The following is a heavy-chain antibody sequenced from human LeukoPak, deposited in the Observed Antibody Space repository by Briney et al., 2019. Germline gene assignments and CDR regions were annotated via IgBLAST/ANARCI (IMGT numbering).Heavy chain of an antibody. CDR2: IYHSGST. V-gene: IGHV4-4*02. Sequence: GSLRLSCAASGFTVSSDYMSWVRQPPGKGLEWIGEIYHSGSTNYNPSLKSRVTISVDKSKNQFSLKLSSVTAADTAVYYCARDNLGGFDYWGQGTLVTVSS. D-gene: IGHD3-16*01. CDR3: ARDNLGGFDY. J-gene: IGHJ4*02. CDR1: GFTVSSDY.